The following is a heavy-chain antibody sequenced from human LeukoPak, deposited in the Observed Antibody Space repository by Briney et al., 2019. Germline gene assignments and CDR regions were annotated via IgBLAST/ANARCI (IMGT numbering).Heavy chain of an antibody. CDR2: IYSGGST. V-gene: IGHV3-53*04. CDR3: ARDSGGYYYYGMDV. CDR1: GFTVSSNY. Sequence: PGGSLRLSCAASGFTVSSNYMSWVRQAPGKGLEWVSVIYSGGSTYYADSVKGRFTISRHNSKNTLYLQMNSLRAEDTAVYYCARDSGGYYYYGMDVWGQGTTVTVSS. D-gene: IGHD2-15*01. J-gene: IGHJ6*02.